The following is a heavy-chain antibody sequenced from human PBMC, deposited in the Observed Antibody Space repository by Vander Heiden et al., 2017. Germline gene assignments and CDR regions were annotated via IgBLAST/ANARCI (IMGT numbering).Heavy chain of an antibody. CDR1: GFTLGDYA. Sequence: EVQLVESGGGLVKPGRSLRLSCTASGFTLGDYAMSWFRQAPGKGLEWVGFIRSKDYGGKTEDAASVKGRFTISRDDPKSIAYIKMNSLKTEDTAVDDFIRGDYNPMFWGQGTLVTVAS. J-gene: IGHJ4*02. CDR3: IRGDYNPMF. D-gene: IGHD1-20*01. CDR2: IRSKDYGGKT. V-gene: IGHV3-49*05.